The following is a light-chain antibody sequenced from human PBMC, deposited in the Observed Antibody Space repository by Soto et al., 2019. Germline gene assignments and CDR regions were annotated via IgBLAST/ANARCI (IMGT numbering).Light chain of an antibody. CDR3: QQRHMWPIT. V-gene: IGKV3-11*01. Sequence: EVVLTHSQVTLSLSPGERSTLSCRASQSFRGLLAWYQQKPGQAPRLLIYDAYNRATGIPPRFSGSASGTDFTLTISSLEPEDSAVYYCQQRHMWPITFGQGTRLEIK. J-gene: IGKJ5*01. CDR2: DAY. CDR1: QSFRGL.